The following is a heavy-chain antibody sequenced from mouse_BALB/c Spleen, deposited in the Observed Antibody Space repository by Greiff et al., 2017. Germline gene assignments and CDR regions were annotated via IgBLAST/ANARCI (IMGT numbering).Heavy chain of an antibody. V-gene: IGHV5-6-4*01. Sequence: EVQLVESGGGLVKPGGSLKLSCAASGFTFSSYTMSWVRQTPEKRLEWVATISSGGSYTYYPDSVKGRFTISRDNAKNTLYLQMSSLKSEDTAMYYCTREGAYYRDYYAMDYWGQGTSVTVSS. CDR2: ISSGGSYT. CDR3: TREGAYYRDYYAMDY. D-gene: IGHD2-14*01. CDR1: GFTFSSYT. J-gene: IGHJ4*01.